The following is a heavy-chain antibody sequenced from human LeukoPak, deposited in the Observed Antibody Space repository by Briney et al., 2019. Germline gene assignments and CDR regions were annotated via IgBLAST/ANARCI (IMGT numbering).Heavy chain of an antibody. CDR2: ISTSASTI. Sequence: GGSLRLSCAASGFTFSTYEMNWVRQAPGKGLEWGSYISTSASTIYYADSVKGRFTIPRDNAKNSMHLQMNNLRAEDSAIYYCAGEYGDYAQHSYYLDVWGKGTTVTVSS. CDR3: AGEYGDYAQHSYYLDV. CDR1: GFTFSTYE. J-gene: IGHJ6*03. V-gene: IGHV3-48*03. D-gene: IGHD4-17*01.